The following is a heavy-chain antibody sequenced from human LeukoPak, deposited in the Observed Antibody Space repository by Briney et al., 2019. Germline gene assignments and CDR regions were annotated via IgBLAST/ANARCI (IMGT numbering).Heavy chain of an antibody. D-gene: IGHD6-6*01. V-gene: IGHV3-30*02. CDR2: IRYDGSNK. CDR1: GFTFSSYG. J-gene: IGHJ4*02. Sequence: GGSLRLSCATSGFTFSSYGMHWVRQAPGKGLEWVAFIRYDGSNKYYADSVKGRFTISRDNSKNTLYLQMNSLRAEDTAVYYCAKDRDSSSYFDYWGQGTLVTVSS. CDR3: AKDRDSSSYFDY.